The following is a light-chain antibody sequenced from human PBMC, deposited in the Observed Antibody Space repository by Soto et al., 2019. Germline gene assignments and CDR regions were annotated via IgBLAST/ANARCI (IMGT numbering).Light chain of an antibody. J-gene: IGKJ4*01. CDR2: GVS. Sequence: IVLTQSPGTRSLSPGKRATLSCRASQSVSSSYLAWYQQKPGQTPRLLIHGVSSRATGIPDRFSGSGSGTDFTLTISRLETEDFAVYYCRQYGRSLGLAFGGGTKVDIK. CDR3: RQYGRSLGLA. CDR1: QSVSSSY. V-gene: IGKV3-20*01.